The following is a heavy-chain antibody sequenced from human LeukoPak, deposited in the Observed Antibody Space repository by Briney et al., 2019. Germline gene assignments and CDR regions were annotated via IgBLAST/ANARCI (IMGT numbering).Heavy chain of an antibody. CDR1: GFTVNQAW. CDR3: TTSLGPGELSGFDH. D-gene: IGHD3-10*01. CDR2: IRKRSDGGTA. Sequence: PEGSLRLSCAASGFTVNQAWMSWVRQAPGRGLEWVGRIRKRSDGGTADSAASVKGRFTISRDDSKNMVYLQMSSLRPEDTGLYYCTTSLGPGELSGFDHWGQGTLVTVAS. V-gene: IGHV3-15*01. J-gene: IGHJ4*02.